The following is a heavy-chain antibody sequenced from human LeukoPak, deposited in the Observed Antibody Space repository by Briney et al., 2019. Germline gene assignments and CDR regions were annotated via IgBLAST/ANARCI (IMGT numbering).Heavy chain of an antibody. J-gene: IGHJ3*02. CDR3: ARGLYYYGTDAFDI. CDR1: GFSFSSYS. D-gene: IGHD3-16*01. V-gene: IGHV3-21*01. Sequence: PGGSLRLSCAAPGFSFSSYSMNWVRQALGRWLEWVSSISASGNYIYYADSVKGRFTISRDSAENSLYLQMNSLRAEDTAVYYCARGLYYYGTDAFDIWGQGTMVTVS. CDR2: ISASGNYI.